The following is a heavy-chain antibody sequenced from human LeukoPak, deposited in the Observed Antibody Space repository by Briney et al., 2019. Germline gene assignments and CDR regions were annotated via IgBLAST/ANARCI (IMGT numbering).Heavy chain of an antibody. CDR3: ARETRIQLWSGLGY. Sequence: ASVKVSCKASGYTFTSYAMHWVRQAPGQRLEWMGWINAGNGNTKYSQKFHCRVTITRDTSASTAYMELSSLRSEDTAVYYCARETRIQLWSGLGYWGQGTLVTVSS. CDR1: GYTFTSYA. CDR2: INAGNGNT. D-gene: IGHD5-18*01. V-gene: IGHV1-3*01. J-gene: IGHJ4*02.